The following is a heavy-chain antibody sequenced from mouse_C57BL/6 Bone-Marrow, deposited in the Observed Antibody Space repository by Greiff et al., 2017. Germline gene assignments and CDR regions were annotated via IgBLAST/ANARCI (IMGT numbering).Heavy chain of an antibody. V-gene: IGHV3-6*01. D-gene: IGHD3-1*01. CDR1: GYSITSGYY. CDR2: ISYDGSN. J-gene: IGHJ3*01. CDR3: ARGPFSWAWFAY. Sequence: EVQLQQSGPGLVKPSQSLSLTCSVTGYSITSGYYWNWIRQFPGNKLEWMGYISYDGSNNYNPSLKNRISITRDTSKNQFFLKLNSVTTEDTATYYCARGPFSWAWFAYWGQGTLVTVSA.